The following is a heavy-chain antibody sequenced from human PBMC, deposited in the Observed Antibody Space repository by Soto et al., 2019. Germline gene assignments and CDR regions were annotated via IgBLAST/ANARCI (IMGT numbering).Heavy chain of an antibody. V-gene: IGHV3-49*03. D-gene: IGHD3-3*01. CDR2: IRSKADGGTA. J-gene: IGHJ3*02. CDR1: GFTCGDYA. CDR3: TRGPRTTLFGPGVAFDI. Sequence: PGGSMRLSCTAAGFTCGDYAMSWFRQAPGKGVEGVGFIRSKADGGTAEYAASVKGRFTISRDDSKSLAYLQMTSPKTEDTAVYYCTRGPRTTLFGPGVAFDIWGQGTMVTVPS.